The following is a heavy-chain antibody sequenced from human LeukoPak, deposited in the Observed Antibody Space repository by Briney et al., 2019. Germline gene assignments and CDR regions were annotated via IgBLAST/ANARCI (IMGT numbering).Heavy chain of an antibody. CDR3: ARHEYSSSFWFDP. V-gene: IGHV4-59*08. J-gene: IGHJ5*02. CDR1: GGSISTYY. D-gene: IGHD6-6*01. CDR2: IYYSGST. Sequence: PSETLSLTCTVSGGSISTYYWSWIRQPPGKGLEWIGCIYYSGSTNYNPSLKSRLTISVDTSKNQFSLKLSSVTAADTAGYYCARHEYSSSFWFDPWGQGTLVTVSS.